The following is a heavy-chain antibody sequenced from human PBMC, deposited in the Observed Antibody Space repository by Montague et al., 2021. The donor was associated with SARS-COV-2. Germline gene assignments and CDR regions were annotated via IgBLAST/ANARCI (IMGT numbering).Heavy chain of an antibody. J-gene: IGHJ6*02. Sequence: CAISGDSVAGLRCSSDWITSAPPKHLRWLGRIYFKTKWYNDYALSVKSRITINQDTSKNQFSLQLNSVNPEDTAVYYCASEEQWLGAVYYYYGMDVWGQGTTATGSS. CDR2: IYFKTKWYN. D-gene: IGHD6-19*01. CDR3: ASEEQWLGAVYYYYGMDV. CDR1: GDSVAGLRCS. V-gene: IGHV6-1*01.